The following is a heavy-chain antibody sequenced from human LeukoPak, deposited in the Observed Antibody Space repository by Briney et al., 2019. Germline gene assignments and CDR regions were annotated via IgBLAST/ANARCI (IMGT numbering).Heavy chain of an antibody. D-gene: IGHD2-15*01. CDR1: GYTFSGTGWY. J-gene: IGHJ4*02. Sequence: ASVKVSCKASGYTFSGTGWYLYWLRQAPGQGLECMGWIHPNNGDTAYAQKFEGRVAMTRDTSISTAYMELRRLRPDDTAVYFCARDGPAQVVDLVYWGQGTLVTVSS. CDR2: IHPNNGDT. CDR3: ARDGPAQVVDLVY. V-gene: IGHV1-2*02.